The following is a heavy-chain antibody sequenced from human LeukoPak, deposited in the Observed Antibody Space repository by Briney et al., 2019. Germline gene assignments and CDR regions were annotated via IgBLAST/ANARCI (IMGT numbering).Heavy chain of an antibody. D-gene: IGHD1-26*01. CDR2: INHGGST. J-gene: IGHJ5*02. CDR3: ARDPSRSFFNWFDP. V-gene: IGHV4-34*01. CDR1: GGSFSGDF. Sequence: SETLSLTCAVYGGSFSGDFWSWIRQSPGKGLEWIGEINHGGSTTYNPSLQSRVTMSVDTSTNQISLKLRSVTAADTAVYYCARDPSRSFFNWFDPWGQGTLVTVSS.